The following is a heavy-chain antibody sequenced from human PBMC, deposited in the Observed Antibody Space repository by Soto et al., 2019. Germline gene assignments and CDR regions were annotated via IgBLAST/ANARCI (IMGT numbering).Heavy chain of an antibody. J-gene: IGHJ4*02. CDR1: WGSVSSNTAT. D-gene: IGHD6-19*01. CDR2: TYYRSNWNF. Sequence: QTLSLTCAISWGSVSSNTATWNWVRQSPSRGLEWLGRTYYRSNWNFDYALSVKSRITINPDTSKNQFSLQLNSLTPEDTAVYYCAGELDIHHGLGYWGPGTSVTVSS. CDR3: AGELDIHHGLGY. V-gene: IGHV6-1*01.